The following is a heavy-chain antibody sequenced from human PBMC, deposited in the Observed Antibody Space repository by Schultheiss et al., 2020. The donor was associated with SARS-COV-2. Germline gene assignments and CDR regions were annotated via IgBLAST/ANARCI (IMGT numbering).Heavy chain of an antibody. CDR1: GFTFSSYS. D-gene: IGHD2-15*01. Sequence: GGSLRLSCAASGFTFSSYSMNWVRQAPGKGLEWVSSISSSSSYIYYADSVKGRFTISRDNAKNSLYLQMNSLRAEDTAVYYCAKGKTRILPPNALIWFDPWGQGTLVTVSS. CDR3: AKGKTRILPPNALIWFDP. V-gene: IGHV3-21*01. J-gene: IGHJ5*02. CDR2: ISSSSSYI.